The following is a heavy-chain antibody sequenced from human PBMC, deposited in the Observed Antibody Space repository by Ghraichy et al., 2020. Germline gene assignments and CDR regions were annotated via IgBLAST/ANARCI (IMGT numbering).Heavy chain of an antibody. CDR3: ASAPRPPYDSSGYVDY. D-gene: IGHD3-22*01. CDR1: GGSFSGYY. V-gene: IGHV4-34*01. J-gene: IGHJ4*02. CDR2: INHSGST. Sequence: SETLSLTCAVYGGSFSGYYWSWIRQPPGKGLEWIGEINHSGSTNYNPSLKSRVTISVDTSKNQFSLKLSSVTAADTAVYYCASAPRPPYDSSGYVDYWGQGTLVTVSS.